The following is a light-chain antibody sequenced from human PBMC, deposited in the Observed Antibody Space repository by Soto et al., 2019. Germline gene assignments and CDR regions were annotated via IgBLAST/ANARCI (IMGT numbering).Light chain of an antibody. CDR3: QQRSSWPLT. CDR2: GAS. CDR1: QSLSKS. V-gene: IGKV3-11*01. Sequence: TQSPSSFSASPGERATLSCRASQSLSKSLVWYQQKPGQAPRLLIDGASNGATGIPARFSGSGSGTDFTLTISSLEPEDFAVYFCQQRSSWPLTFGGGTKVDIK. J-gene: IGKJ4*02.